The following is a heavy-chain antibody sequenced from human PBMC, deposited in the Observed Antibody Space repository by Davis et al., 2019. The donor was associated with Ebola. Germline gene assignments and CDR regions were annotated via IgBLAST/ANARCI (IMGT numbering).Heavy chain of an antibody. CDR2: IYYTGTT. D-gene: IGHD6-6*01. CDR3: ARQESQLHRYYFNA. J-gene: IGHJ4*02. V-gene: IGHV4-59*08. Sequence: SETLSLTCTVSGASIRSHYWIWIRQPPGKGLEWIGYIYYTGTTNFNPFLKSRVTLSVHTSENKFSLKLSSVTAADTAVYYCARQESQLHRYYFNAWGQGTLVTVSS. CDR1: GASIRSHY.